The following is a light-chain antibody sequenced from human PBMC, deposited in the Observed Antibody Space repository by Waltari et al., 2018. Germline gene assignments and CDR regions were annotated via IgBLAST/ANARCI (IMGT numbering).Light chain of an antibody. CDR3: QQYGSSPFT. J-gene: IGKJ3*01. Sequence: EIVLTQSPGTLSLSPGERATLSCRASQSVSSSSLAWYQQKPGQAPRLLIYGASSRATGIPDRFSGRWSGTDFTLTISRLEPEDFAVYYCQQYGSSPFTFGPGTKVDIK. V-gene: IGKV3-20*01. CDR1: QSVSSSS. CDR2: GAS.